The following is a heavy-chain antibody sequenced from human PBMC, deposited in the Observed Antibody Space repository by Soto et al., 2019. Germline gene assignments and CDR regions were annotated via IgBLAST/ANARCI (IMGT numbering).Heavy chain of an antibody. CDR2: IYPGDSDT. V-gene: IGHV5-51*01. CDR1: GYSFTSYW. CDR3: ARHVPGSIRQGYYYYYGMDV. J-gene: IGHJ6*02. Sequence: GESLKISCKGSGYSFTSYWIGWVRQMPGKGLEWMGIIYPGDSDTRYSPSFQGQVTISADKSISTAYLQWSSLKASDTAMYYCARHVPGSIRQGYYYYYGMDVWGQGTTVTVSS. D-gene: IGHD6-6*01.